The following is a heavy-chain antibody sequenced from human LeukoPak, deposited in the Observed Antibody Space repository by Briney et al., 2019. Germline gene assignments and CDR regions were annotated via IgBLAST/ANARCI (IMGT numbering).Heavy chain of an antibody. CDR1: GYTLTGYY. Sequence: ASVKVSCKASGYTLTGYYMHWVRQAPGQGLEWMGWINPNSGGTNYAQKFQGRVTMTRDTSISTAYMELSRLRSDDTAVYYCARGRNVGDAFDIWGQGTMVTVSS. J-gene: IGHJ3*02. CDR2: INPNSGGT. CDR3: ARGRNVGDAFDI. V-gene: IGHV1-2*02. D-gene: IGHD1-1*01.